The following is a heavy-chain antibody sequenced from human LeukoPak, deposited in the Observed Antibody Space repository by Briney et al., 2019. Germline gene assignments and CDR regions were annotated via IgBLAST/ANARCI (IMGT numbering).Heavy chain of an antibody. CDR1: GGSISSSNW. Sequence: SSETLSLTCAVSGGSISSSNWWSWVRQPPGKGLEWIGEIYHSGSTNYNPSLKSRVTLSVDKSKNQFSLKLSSVTAADTAVYYCARDPYGSGSGYFDYWGQGTLVTVSS. D-gene: IGHD3-10*01. CDR3: ARDPYGSGSGYFDY. J-gene: IGHJ4*02. CDR2: IYHSGST. V-gene: IGHV4-4*02.